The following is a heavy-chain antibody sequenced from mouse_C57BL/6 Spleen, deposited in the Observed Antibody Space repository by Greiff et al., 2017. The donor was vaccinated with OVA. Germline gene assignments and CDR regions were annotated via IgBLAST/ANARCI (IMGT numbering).Heavy chain of an antibody. V-gene: IGHV1-69*01. J-gene: IGHJ4*01. Sequence: QVQLQQPGAELVMPGASVKLSCKASGYTFTSYWMHWVKQRPGQGLEWIGEIDPSDSYTNYNQKFKGKSTLTVDKSSSTAYMQLSSLTSEDSAVYYCARTFTTVGAGDAMDDWGQGTSVTVSS. CDR2: IDPSDSYT. CDR1: GYTFTSYW. CDR3: ARTFTTVGAGDAMDD. D-gene: IGHD1-1*01.